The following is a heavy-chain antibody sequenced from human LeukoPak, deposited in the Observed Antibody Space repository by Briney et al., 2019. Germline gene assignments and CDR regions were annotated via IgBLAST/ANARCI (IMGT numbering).Heavy chain of an antibody. D-gene: IGHD6-13*01. V-gene: IGHV4-39*01. CDR3: ARGFSSSWLRAYYYGMDV. CDR2: VHYTGST. Sequence: SETLSLTCTVSGDSISDNSYYWGWIRQPPGKGLEWIGSVHYTGSTRSNPSLKSRLTISVDTSKNQFSVKLTSVTATDTAVYYCARGFSSSWLRAYYYGMDVWGQGTTVTVSS. J-gene: IGHJ6*02. CDR1: GDSISDNSYY.